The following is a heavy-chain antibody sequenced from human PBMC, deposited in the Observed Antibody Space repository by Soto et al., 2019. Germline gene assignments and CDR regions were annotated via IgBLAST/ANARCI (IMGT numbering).Heavy chain of an antibody. CDR3: ARESGDWPLNWFDP. D-gene: IGHD2-21*02. V-gene: IGHV3-74*01. CDR2: ITSDGKSK. CDR1: GFNFSNHW. J-gene: IGHJ5*02. Sequence: GGSLRLSCAASGFNFSNHWMHWVRQRPAEGLVWVSRITSDGKSKAYAESVKGRFAISRDNAKNTLYLQMNGLTAEDTAVHYCARESGDWPLNWFDPWGQGTLVTVSS.